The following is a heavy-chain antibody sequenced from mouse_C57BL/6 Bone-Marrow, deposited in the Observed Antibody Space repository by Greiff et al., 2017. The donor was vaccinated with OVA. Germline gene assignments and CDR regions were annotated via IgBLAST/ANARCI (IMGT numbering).Heavy chain of an antibody. Sequence: VQLQQPGAELVKPGASVKLSCKASGYTFTSYWMHWVKQRPGQGLEWIGMIHPNSGSTNYNEKFKSKATLTVDKPSSTAYMQLSSLTSEDSAVYYCARRGRYAMDYWGQGTSVTVSS. J-gene: IGHJ4*01. D-gene: IGHD6-1*01. CDR2: IHPNSGST. V-gene: IGHV1-64*01. CDR3: ARRGRYAMDY. CDR1: GYTFTSYW.